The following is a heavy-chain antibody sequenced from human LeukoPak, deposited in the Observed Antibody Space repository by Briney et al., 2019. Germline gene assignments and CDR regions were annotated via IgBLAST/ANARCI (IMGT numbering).Heavy chain of an antibody. Sequence: SETLSLTCTVSGGSISSYYWSWIRQPPGKGLEWIGYIYYSGSTNYNPSLKSRVTISVDTSKNQFSLKLSSVTAADTAVYYCARLGGATQDVWGKGTTVTVSS. CDR2: IYYSGST. D-gene: IGHD1-26*01. CDR3: ARLGGATQDV. J-gene: IGHJ6*04. V-gene: IGHV4-59*01. CDR1: GGSISSYY.